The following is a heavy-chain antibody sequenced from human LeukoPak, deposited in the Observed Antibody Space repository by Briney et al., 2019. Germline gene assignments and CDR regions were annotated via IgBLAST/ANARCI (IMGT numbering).Heavy chain of an antibody. Sequence: SETLSLTCTVSGGSISSGGYYWSWIRQPPGKGLEWIGYIYHSGSTYYNPSLKSRVTISVDRSKNQFSLKLSSVTAADTAVYYCARVESSPTVADYWGQGTLVTVSS. D-gene: IGHD3-16*02. V-gene: IGHV4-30-2*01. CDR2: IYHSGST. J-gene: IGHJ4*02. CDR1: GGSISSGGYY. CDR3: ARVESSPTVADY.